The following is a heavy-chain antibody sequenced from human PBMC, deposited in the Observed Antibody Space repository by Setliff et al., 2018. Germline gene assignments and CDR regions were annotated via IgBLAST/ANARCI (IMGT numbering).Heavy chain of an antibody. CDR2: ISTSSSTI. J-gene: IGHJ6*03. Sequence: GGSLRLSCVASGFTFSSHGMTWVRLAPGKGLEWISYISTSSSTIYYADSVKGRFTISRDNANHTLYLQMNSLRADDTAVYYCARLALTGYDSSGYYYALDYYYYMDVWGKGTTVTV. CDR1: GFTFSSHG. D-gene: IGHD3-22*01. V-gene: IGHV3-48*01. CDR3: ARLALTGYDSSGYYYALDYYYYMDV.